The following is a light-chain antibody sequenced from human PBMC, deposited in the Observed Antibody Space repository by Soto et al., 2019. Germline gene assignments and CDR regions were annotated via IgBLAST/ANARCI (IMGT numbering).Light chain of an antibody. V-gene: IGLV1-44*01. CDR3: AAWGDSLNTWV. CDR2: SDD. CDR1: SSNIGSNA. Sequence: VVTQPPSASGTPGQRVTISCSGSSSNIGSNAVSWYQHFPGTAPKVLIYSDDQWPSGVPDRFSGSKSGTSASLAISGLRAEDEADYFCAAWGDSLNTWVFGGGTKLTVL. J-gene: IGLJ3*02.